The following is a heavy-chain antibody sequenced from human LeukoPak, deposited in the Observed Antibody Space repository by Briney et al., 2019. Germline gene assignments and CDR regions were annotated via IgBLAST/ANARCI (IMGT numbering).Heavy chain of an antibody. J-gene: IGHJ6*03. Sequence: ASVKVSCKASGYTFTSYDINWVRQATGRGLEWMGWMNPNSGNTGYAQKFQGRVTMTRNTSISTAYMELSSLRSEDTAVYYCARGDPIPSTYGDMDVWGKGTTVTVSS. CDR1: GYTFTSYD. D-gene: IGHD1-1*01. CDR3: ARGDPIPSTYGDMDV. CDR2: MNPNSGNT. V-gene: IGHV1-8*01.